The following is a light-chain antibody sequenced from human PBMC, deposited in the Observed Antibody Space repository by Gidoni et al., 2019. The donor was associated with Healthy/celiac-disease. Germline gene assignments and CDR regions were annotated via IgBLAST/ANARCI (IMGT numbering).Light chain of an antibody. V-gene: IGLV3-25*03. Sequence: YELIQPPSVSVSPGQTARITCSGDALPKQYAYWYQQKPGQAPVLVIYKDSERPSGIPERFSGSSSGTTVTLTISGVQAEDEADYYCQSADSSGTVVFGGGTKLTVL. CDR1: ALPKQY. CDR2: KDS. J-gene: IGLJ2*01. CDR3: QSADSSGTVV.